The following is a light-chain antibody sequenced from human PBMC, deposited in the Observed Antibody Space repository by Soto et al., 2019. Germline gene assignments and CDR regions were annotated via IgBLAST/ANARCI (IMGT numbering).Light chain of an antibody. CDR1: QSISSW. Sequence: DIHMTPFPFTPFATVRDKVTITFPASQSISSWLAWYQQKPGKAPKLLIYKASSLESGVPSRFSGSGSGTEFTLTISSLQPDDFATYYCQQYDSYSLTFGGGTKV. CDR2: KAS. J-gene: IGKJ4*01. V-gene: IGKV1-5*03. CDR3: QQYDSYSLT.